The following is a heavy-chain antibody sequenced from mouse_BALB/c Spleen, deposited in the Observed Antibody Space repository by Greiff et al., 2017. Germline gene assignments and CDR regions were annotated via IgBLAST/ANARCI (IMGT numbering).Heavy chain of an antibody. V-gene: IGHV1-5*01. CDR2: IYPGNSDT. J-gene: IGHJ4*01. CDR3: SRGCDPYYAMDY. CDR1: GYSFTSYW. Sequence: VQLQQSGTVLARPGASVKMSCKASGYSFTSYWMHWVKQRPGQGLEWIGAIYPGNSDTSYNQKFKGKAKLTAVTSASTAYMELSSLTNEDSAVYFYSRGCDPYYAMDYWGQGTSVTVSA.